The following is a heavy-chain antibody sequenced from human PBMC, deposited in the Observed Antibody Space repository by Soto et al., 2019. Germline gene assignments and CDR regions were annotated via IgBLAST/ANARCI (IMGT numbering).Heavy chain of an antibody. D-gene: IGHD5-12*01. V-gene: IGHV1-46*03. J-gene: IGHJ4*02. CDR2: LRLGGQAT. CDR1: GYTFSHYH. Sequence: QVQLVQSGAEVKKPGASVRISCQASGYTFSHYHINWVRQAPGHGLEWIGILRLGGQATTDSQKFQGRVTMTSDTSTAKVYMELSSLRSDDTAVYYCTRGPFSGYDSYFDYWGQGTLITVSS. CDR3: TRGPFSGYDSYFDY.